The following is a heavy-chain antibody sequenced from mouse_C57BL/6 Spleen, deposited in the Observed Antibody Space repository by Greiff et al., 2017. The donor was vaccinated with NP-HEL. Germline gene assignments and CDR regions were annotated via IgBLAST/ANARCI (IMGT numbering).Heavy chain of an antibody. V-gene: IGHV1-82*01. D-gene: IGHD3-2*02. CDR1: GYAFSSSW. Sequence: LLESGPELVKPGASVKISCKASGYAFSSSWMNWVKQRPGKGLEWIGRIYPGDGDTNYNGKFKGKATLTADKSSSTAYMQLSSLTSEDSAVYFCARPQGTAQMGYAMDYWGQGTSVTVSS. CDR2: IYPGDGDT. J-gene: IGHJ4*01. CDR3: ARPQGTAQMGYAMDY.